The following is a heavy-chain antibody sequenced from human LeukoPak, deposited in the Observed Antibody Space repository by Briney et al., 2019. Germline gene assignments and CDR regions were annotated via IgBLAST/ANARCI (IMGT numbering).Heavy chain of an antibody. V-gene: IGHV3-21*01. CDR2: ISSSSSYI. J-gene: IGHJ6*02. CDR1: GFTFSSYS. D-gene: IGHD6-19*01. Sequence: GGSLRLSCAASGFTFSSYSMNWVRQAPGKGLEWVSSISSSSSYIYYADSVKGRFTVSRDNAKNSLYLQMNSLRAEDTAVYYCARAAGGAVAGSSYYYYGMDVWGQGTTVTVSS. CDR3: ARAAGGAVAGSSYYYYGMDV.